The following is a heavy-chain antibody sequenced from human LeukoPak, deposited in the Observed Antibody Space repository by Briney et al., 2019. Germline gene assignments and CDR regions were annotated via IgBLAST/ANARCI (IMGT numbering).Heavy chain of an antibody. CDR3: ARDEDSSGYAVDY. D-gene: IGHD3-22*01. CDR2: IYYSGST. V-gene: IGHV4-59*12. Sequence: KPSETLSLTCTVSGGSISSYYWSWIRQPPGKGLEWIGYIYYSGSTNYNPSLKSRVTISVDTSKNQFSLKLSSVTAADTAVYYCARDEDSSGYAVDYWGQGTLVTVSS. CDR1: GGSISSYY. J-gene: IGHJ4*02.